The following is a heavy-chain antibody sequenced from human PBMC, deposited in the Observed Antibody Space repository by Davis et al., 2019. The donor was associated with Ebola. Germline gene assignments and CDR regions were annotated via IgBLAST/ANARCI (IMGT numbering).Heavy chain of an antibody. J-gene: IGHJ6*04. CDR1: GYTFTNYY. D-gene: IGHD2-15*01. V-gene: IGHV1-46*01. CDR2: IDPSGGTT. Sequence: ASVKVSCKASGYTFTNYYIHWVRQAPGQGLEWMGSIDPSGGTTIYAQRFQGKVTMTRDTSTSTVYVDLSSLRSEDTAVYYCAREPIVVVVAATEPYYYYGMDVWGKGTTVTVSS. CDR3: AREPIVVVVAATEPYYYYGMDV.